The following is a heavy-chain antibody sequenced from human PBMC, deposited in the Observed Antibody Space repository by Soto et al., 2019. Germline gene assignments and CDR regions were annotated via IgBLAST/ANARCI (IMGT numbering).Heavy chain of an antibody. D-gene: IGHD3-22*01. Sequence: SETLSLTCTVSGVSISSYYWSWIRQPPGKGLEWIGYIYYSGSTNYNPSLKSRVTISVDTSKNQFSLKLSSVTAADTAVYYCARFLPTYYYDSKAFDIWGQGTMVTVSS. J-gene: IGHJ3*02. CDR2: IYYSGST. CDR1: GVSISSYY. CDR3: ARFLPTYYYDSKAFDI. V-gene: IGHV4-59*01.